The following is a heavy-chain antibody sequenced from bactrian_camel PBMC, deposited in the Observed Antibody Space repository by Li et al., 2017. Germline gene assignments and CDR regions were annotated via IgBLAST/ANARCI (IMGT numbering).Heavy chain of an antibody. CDR1: GSIYGSMC. Sequence: VESGGGSVQAGGSLRLSCGASGSIYGSMCMGWFRQTRGKEREGVAAIDSDATTTTYADSEKGRFSISKDNAKNVLYLQMNNLKPEDSAMYYCAAEFGGGTWYVCLKRSAFNYRGQGTQVTV. CDR2: IDSDATTT. CDR3: AAEFGGGTWYVCLKRSAFNY. V-gene: IGHV3S26*01. D-gene: IGHD6*01. J-gene: IGHJ4*01.